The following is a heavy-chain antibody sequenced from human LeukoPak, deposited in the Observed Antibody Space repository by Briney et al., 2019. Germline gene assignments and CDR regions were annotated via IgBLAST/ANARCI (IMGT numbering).Heavy chain of an antibody. CDR3: ARQYYDILTGYYKPGDYFDY. J-gene: IGHJ4*02. CDR1: GFTFSSYS. D-gene: IGHD3-9*01. Sequence: GGSLRLSCAASGFTFSSYSMNWVRQAPGKGLEWVSSISSSSSYIYYADSVKGRFTISRGNAKNSLYLQMSSLRAEDTAVYYCARQYYDILTGYYKPGDYFDYWGQGTLVTVSS. V-gene: IGHV3-21*01. CDR2: ISSSSSYI.